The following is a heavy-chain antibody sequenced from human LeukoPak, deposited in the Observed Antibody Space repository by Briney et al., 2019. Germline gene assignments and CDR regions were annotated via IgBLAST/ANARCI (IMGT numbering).Heavy chain of an antibody. J-gene: IGHJ6*02. D-gene: IGHD3-10*01. V-gene: IGHV3-23*01. Sequence: GGSLRLSCAASGFTFSSYAMSWFRQAPGKGLEWVSAISGSGGSTYYADSVKGRFTISRDNSKNTLYLQMNSLRAEDTAVYYCARGLGRRYGMDVWGQGTTVTVSS. CDR1: GFTFSSYA. CDR3: ARGLGRRYGMDV. CDR2: ISGSGGST.